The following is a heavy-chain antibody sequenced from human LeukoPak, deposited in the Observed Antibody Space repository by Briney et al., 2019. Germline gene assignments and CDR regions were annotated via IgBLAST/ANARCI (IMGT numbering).Heavy chain of an antibody. D-gene: IGHD5-18*01. Sequence: PGGSLRLSCAASGFTFSSYGMHWVRQAPGKGLEWVAVISYDGSNKYYPDSVKGRFTISRDNSKNTLYLQMNSLRAEDTAVYYCAKDKIRGYSYALFDYWGQGTLVTVSS. V-gene: IGHV3-30*18. CDR1: GFTFSSYG. J-gene: IGHJ4*02. CDR2: ISYDGSNK. CDR3: AKDKIRGYSYALFDY.